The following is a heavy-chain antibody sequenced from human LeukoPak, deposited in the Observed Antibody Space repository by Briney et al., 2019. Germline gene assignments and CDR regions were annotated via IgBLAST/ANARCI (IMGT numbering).Heavy chain of an antibody. V-gene: IGHV3-74*01. CDR1: GFTFSSYW. Sequence: GGSLRLSCAASGFTFSSYWMHWVRQVPGKGLVWVSRITSEGSSTSYADSVKGRFTISRDNAKNTLYLQMNSLRAEDTAVYYCVRGSSVVALDWGQGTLVTVSS. CDR3: VRGSSVVALD. J-gene: IGHJ4*02. D-gene: IGHD2-15*01. CDR2: ITSEGSST.